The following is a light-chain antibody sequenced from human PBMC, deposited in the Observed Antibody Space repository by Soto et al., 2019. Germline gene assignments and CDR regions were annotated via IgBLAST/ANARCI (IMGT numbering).Light chain of an antibody. CDR1: QSVSSN. CDR2: GAS. J-gene: IGKJ1*01. CDR3: QRYNNLPRT. V-gene: IGKV3-15*01. Sequence: EIVMTQSPATLSVSPGERATLSCRASQSVSSNLAWYQQKPGQAPRLLIYGASTRATGIPARFSGSGSGTELTLTISSLHSEDFAVYYCQRYNNLPRTFGQGTKVEIK.